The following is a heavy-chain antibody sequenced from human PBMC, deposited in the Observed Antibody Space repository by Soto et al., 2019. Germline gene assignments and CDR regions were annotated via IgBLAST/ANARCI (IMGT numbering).Heavy chain of an antibody. J-gene: IGHJ4*02. CDR1: GFTFSGYW. CDR3: AIYTSAEDY. V-gene: IGHV3-7*01. D-gene: IGHD2-2*02. CDR2: IKQDGSER. Sequence: EVQLVESGGGLVQPGGSLRLSCAGSGFTFSGYWMNWVRQAPGEGLEWVANIKQDGSERYYVDSVKGRFTISRDNAKKSLYLQMNSLRADDTAVYYWAIYTSAEDYWGQGTHVTVSS.